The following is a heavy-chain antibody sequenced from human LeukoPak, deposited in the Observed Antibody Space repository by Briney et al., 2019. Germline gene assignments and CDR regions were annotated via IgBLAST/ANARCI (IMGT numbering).Heavy chain of an antibody. Sequence: QAXGQXLEWMGWISAYNGNTNYAQKLQGRATMTTDTSTSTAYMELRSLRSDDTAVYYCARDLFIATSGEGPGYWGQGTLVTVSS. CDR2: ISAYNGNT. V-gene: IGHV1-18*01. CDR3: ARDLFIATSGEGPGY. J-gene: IGHJ4*02. D-gene: IGHD6-13*01.